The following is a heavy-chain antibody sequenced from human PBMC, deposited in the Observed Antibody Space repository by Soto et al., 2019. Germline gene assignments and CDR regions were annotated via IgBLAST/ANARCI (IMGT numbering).Heavy chain of an antibody. CDR2: ISSSSSHI. V-gene: IGHV3-21*01. J-gene: IGHJ5*02. CDR1: GFTLSTYS. CDR3: AREASGTMTMVTTRPDL. D-gene: IGHD4-17*01. Sequence: EVQLVESGGGLVKPGESLRLSCAPSGFTLSTYSMNLVREAPGKWLEWVSSISSSSSHIYYADSVKGRFTISRDNAKKSLYLQMNSLRAEDPAVDYCAREASGTMTMVTTRPDLWGQGTLVTVSS.